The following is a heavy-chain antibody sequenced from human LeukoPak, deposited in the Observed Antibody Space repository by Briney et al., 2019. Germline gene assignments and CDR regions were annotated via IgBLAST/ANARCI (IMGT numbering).Heavy chain of an antibody. CDR1: GFTVSSNY. D-gene: IGHD2-15*01. V-gene: IGHV3-66*01. CDR3: ASGPKRITPFDY. CDR2: IYSGGST. Sequence: GGSLRLSCAASGFTVSSNYMSWVRQAPGKGLEWVSDIYSGGSTYYADSVKGRFTISRDNSKNTLYLQMNSLRAEDTAVYYCASGPKRITPFDYWGQGTLVTVSS. J-gene: IGHJ4*02.